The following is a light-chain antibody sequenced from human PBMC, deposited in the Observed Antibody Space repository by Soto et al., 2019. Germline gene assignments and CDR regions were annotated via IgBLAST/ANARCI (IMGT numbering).Light chain of an antibody. V-gene: IGKV2-30*01. CDR3: MQGTHWYT. J-gene: IGKJ2*01. CDR2: QVS. Sequence: EDVLTQSPLSLAVTLGQPASISCRASQSLVFRDGNTYLTWFQQRPGQSPRRLIYQVSKRDSGVPDRFSGSGSGTDFTLKISRVEAEDVGVYYCMQGTHWYTFGQGTKLEIK. CDR1: QSLVFRDGNTY.